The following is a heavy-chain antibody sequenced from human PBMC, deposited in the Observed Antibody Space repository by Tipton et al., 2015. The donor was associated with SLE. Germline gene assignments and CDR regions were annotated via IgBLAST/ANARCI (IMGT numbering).Heavy chain of an antibody. CDR3: ARGDIGAAEYFQH. CDR2: ISSSSSYI. CDR1: GFTFSSYG. V-gene: IGHV3-21*01. D-gene: IGHD3-9*01. J-gene: IGHJ1*01. Sequence: GSLRLSCAASGFTFSSYGMHWVRQAPGKGLEWVSSISSSSSYIYYADSVKGRFTISRDNAKNSLYLQMNSLRAEDTAVYYCARGDIGAAEYFQHWGQGTLVTVSS.